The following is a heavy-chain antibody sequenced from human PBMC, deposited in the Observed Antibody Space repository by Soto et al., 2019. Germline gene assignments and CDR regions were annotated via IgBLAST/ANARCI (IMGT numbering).Heavy chain of an antibody. D-gene: IGHD3-22*01. J-gene: IGHJ5*02. CDR2: ISGSGGST. V-gene: IGHV3-23*01. CDR3: AKASTYYYDSSGYWTCYDP. Sequence: GGSLRLSCAASGFTFSSYAMSWVRQAPGKGLEWVSAISGSGGSTYYADSVKGRFTISRDNSKNTLYLQMNSLRAEDTAVYYCAKASTYYYDSSGYWTCYDPWGQGTLVTVSS. CDR1: GFTFSSYA.